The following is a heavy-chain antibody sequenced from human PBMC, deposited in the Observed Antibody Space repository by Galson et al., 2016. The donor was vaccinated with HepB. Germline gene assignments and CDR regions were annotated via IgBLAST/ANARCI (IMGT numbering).Heavy chain of an antibody. CDR2: ISPIFNTT. CDR1: GGTFSNYA. CDR3: ARGGDGIVVATVLWGMDV. J-gene: IGHJ6*02. Sequence: SVKVSCKASGGTFSNYAINWVRQAPGQGLEWMGGISPIFNTTNYAQKFQGRVTITADESTGTAYMELSYLTSDDPALYYCARGGDGIVVATVLWGMDVWGQGTTVTVSS. D-gene: IGHD2-21*02. V-gene: IGHV1-69*13.